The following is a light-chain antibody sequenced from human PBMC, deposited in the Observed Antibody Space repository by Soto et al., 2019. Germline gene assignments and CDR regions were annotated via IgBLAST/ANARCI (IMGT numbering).Light chain of an antibody. Sequence: QSALTQSASVSGSPGQSITISCSGTTNDIGGYNYVSWYQHHPGKVPKVIIYEVRNRPSGVSNRFSGSKSGNTASLTISGLQAEDEADYYCCSYTISATLVFGGGTKLTVL. CDR3: CSYTISATLV. J-gene: IGLJ3*02. CDR1: TNDIGGYNY. CDR2: EVR. V-gene: IGLV2-14*01.